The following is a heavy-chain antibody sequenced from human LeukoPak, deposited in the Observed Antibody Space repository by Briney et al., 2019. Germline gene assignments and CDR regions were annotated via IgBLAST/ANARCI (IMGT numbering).Heavy chain of an antibody. J-gene: IGHJ3*02. V-gene: IGHV4-39*07. CDR3: ACLTTADAFDI. Sequence: PSETLSLTCTVSGASISSTTYYWGWIRQPPRKGLEWIASIYYSGSTNYNPSLKSRVTISVDTSKNQFSLKLSSVTAADTAVYYCACLTTADAFDIWGQGTMVTVSS. CDR2: IYYSGST. D-gene: IGHD3-22*01. CDR1: GASISSTTYY.